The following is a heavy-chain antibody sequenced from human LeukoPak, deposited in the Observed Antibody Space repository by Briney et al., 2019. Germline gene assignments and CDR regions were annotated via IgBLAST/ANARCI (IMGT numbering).Heavy chain of an antibody. D-gene: IGHD6-19*01. CDR3: ARDSLRTAIAVAGANWFDP. V-gene: IGHV1-46*01. Sequence: EASVKVSCKASGYTFTDYHMHWVRQAPGQGLEWMGIINPSGGSTSYAQKFRGRVTMTRDTSTSTVYMELSSLRSEDTAVYYCARDSLRTAIAVAGANWFDPWGQGTLVTVSS. CDR2: INPSGGST. J-gene: IGHJ5*02. CDR1: GYTFTDYH.